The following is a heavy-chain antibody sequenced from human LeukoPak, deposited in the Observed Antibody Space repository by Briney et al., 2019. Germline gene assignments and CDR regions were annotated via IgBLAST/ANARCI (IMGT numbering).Heavy chain of an antibody. J-gene: IGHJ4*02. Sequence: GGSLRLSCAASGFTFSSYGMHWVRQAPGKGLEWVAVISYDGSNKYYADSVKGRFTISRDNSKSTLYLQMNSLRAEDTAVYYCAKEVDEDGYNFVGYFDYWGQGTLVTVSS. CDR3: AKEVDEDGYNFVGYFDY. V-gene: IGHV3-30*18. CDR1: GFTFSSYG. D-gene: IGHD5-24*01. CDR2: ISYDGSNK.